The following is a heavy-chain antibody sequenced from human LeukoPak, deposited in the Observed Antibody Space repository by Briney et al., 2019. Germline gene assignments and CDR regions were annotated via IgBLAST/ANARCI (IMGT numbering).Heavy chain of an antibody. CDR3: ARHLPNKRIIMVRGVIPPLDY. CDR1: GGSISSGGYH. J-gene: IGHJ4*02. CDR2: IYYSGTT. D-gene: IGHD3-10*01. Sequence: SETLSLTCTVSGGSISSGGYHWSWIRQHPGKGLEWIGYIYYSGTTSYNPSLKSRVTISVDTSKNQFSLKFSSVTAADTAVYYCARHLPNKRIIMVRGVIPPLDYWGQGTLVTVSS. V-gene: IGHV4-31*03.